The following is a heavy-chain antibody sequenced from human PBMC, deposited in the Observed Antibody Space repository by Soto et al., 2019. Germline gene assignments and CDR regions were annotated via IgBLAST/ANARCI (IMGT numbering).Heavy chain of an antibody. V-gene: IGHV3-33*01. D-gene: IGHD5-12*01. J-gene: IGHJ4*02. CDR1: GFTFSRYV. CDR2: VWFDGKNK. Sequence: QVQLVESGGGVVQPGKSLRLSCAASGFTFSRYVMHWVRQAPGKGLERVAVVWFDGKNKYYADSLKGRFTISRDNSDNTLYLQMNSQRAEDTALYYCARDRGANSGFDGPGDYWGQGIVVIVSS. CDR3: ARDRGANSGFDGPGDY.